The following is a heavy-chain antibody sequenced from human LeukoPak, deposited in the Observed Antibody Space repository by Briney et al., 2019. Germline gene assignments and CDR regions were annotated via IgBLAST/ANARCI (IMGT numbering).Heavy chain of an antibody. CDR1: GGSFSGYY. J-gene: IGHJ6*03. V-gene: IGHV4-4*07. CDR2: IYTSGST. CDR3: ARDRGSGSYYRHYYYYYMDV. Sequence: SETLSLTCAVYGGSFSGYYWSWIRQPAGKGLEWIGRIYTSGSTNYNPSLKSRVTMSVDTSKNQFSLKLSSVTAADTAVYYCARDRGSGSYYRHYYYYYMDVWGKGTTVTISS. D-gene: IGHD3-10*01.